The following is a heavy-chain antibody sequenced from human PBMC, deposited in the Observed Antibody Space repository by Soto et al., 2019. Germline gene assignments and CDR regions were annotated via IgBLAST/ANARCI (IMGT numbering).Heavy chain of an antibody. D-gene: IGHD3-22*01. J-gene: IGHJ6*02. CDR2: IYYSGST. V-gene: IGHV4-31*03. Sequence: SETLSLTCTVSGGSISSGGYYWSWIRQHPGKGLEWIGHIYYSGSTYYNPSLKSRVTISVDTSKNQFSLKLSSVTAADTAVYYCARDRYYYDSSGDYYGMDVWGQGTTVTVSS. CDR1: GGSISSGGYY. CDR3: ARDRYYYDSSGDYYGMDV.